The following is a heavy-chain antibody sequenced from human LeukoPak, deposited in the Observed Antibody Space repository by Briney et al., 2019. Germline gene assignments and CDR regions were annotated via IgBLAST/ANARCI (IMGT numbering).Heavy chain of an antibody. Sequence: VASVKVSCKASGYTFTSYGISWVRQAPGQGLEWMGWISAYNGNTNYAQKLQGRVTMTTDTSTSTAYMELRSLRSDDTAVYYCARVMRDCSGGSCYSGFAFDIWGQGTMVTASS. J-gene: IGHJ3*02. CDR2: ISAYNGNT. D-gene: IGHD2-15*01. CDR1: GYTFTSYG. V-gene: IGHV1-18*01. CDR3: ARVMRDCSGGSCYSGFAFDI.